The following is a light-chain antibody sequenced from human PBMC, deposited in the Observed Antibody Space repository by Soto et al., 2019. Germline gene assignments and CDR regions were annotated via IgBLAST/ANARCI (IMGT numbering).Light chain of an antibody. Sequence: HSVLTQPPSVSGAPGQRVTIACTGSSSNIGAGYDVHWYQQLPGTAPKLLIYSNSNRPSGVPDRFSGAKSGTSASLAITGLQAEDEADYYCQSYDSSLSGWVFGGGTQLTVL. CDR2: SNS. CDR3: QSYDSSLSGWV. J-gene: IGLJ3*02. V-gene: IGLV1-40*01. CDR1: SSNIGAGYD.